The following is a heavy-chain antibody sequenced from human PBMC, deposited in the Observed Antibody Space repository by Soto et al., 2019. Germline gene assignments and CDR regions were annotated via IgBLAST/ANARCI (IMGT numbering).Heavy chain of an antibody. J-gene: IGHJ6*02. CDR3: ARGGGYSYGNYYYYGMDV. CDR1: GFTFSSYG. Sequence: QVQLVESGGGVVQPGRSLRLSCAASGFTFSSYGMHWVRQAPGKGLEWVAVIWYDGSNKYYADSVKGRFTISRDNSKNTLYLQMNSLRAEDTAVYYCARGGGYSYGNYYYYGMDVWGQGTTVTVSS. CDR2: IWYDGSNK. D-gene: IGHD5-18*01. V-gene: IGHV3-33*01.